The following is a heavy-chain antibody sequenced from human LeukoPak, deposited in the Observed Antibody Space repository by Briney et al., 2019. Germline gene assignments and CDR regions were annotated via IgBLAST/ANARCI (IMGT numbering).Heavy chain of an antibody. Sequence: GGSLRLSCAASGFTISNYWMRWVRQAPGKGREWVANIKQDGSEKKYVDSVKGRFSISRDNAKNSLYLQIYSLRVEDTAGYYCARWYGGSGSWVLDVWGQGTTVTVSS. J-gene: IGHJ6*02. CDR2: IKQDGSEK. D-gene: IGHD3-10*01. V-gene: IGHV3-7*04. CDR1: GFTISNYW. CDR3: ARWYGGSGSWVLDV.